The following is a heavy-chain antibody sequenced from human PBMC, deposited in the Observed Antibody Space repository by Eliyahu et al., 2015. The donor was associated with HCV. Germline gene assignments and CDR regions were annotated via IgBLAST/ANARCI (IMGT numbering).Heavy chain of an antibody. J-gene: IGHJ5*02. D-gene: IGHD4-23*01. V-gene: IGHV4-34*01. CDR3: ARGRGTVAAFDP. CDR2: INHSGST. Sequence: QVQLQQWGAGLLKPSETLSLTCAVYGGSFSGYYWSWIRQPPGKGLEWIGEINHSGSTNYNPSLKSRVTISVDTSKNQFSLKLSSVTAADTAVYYCARGRGTVAAFDPWGQGTLVTVSS. CDR1: GGSFSGYY.